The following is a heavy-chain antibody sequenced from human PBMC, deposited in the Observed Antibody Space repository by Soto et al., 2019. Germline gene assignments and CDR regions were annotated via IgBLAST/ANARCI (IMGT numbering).Heavy chain of an antibody. J-gene: IGHJ6*02. D-gene: IGHD2-15*01. CDR1: GFTFSSYG. CDR2: IWYDGSNK. Sequence: QVQLVESGGGVVQPGRSLRLSCAASGFTFSSYGMHWVRQAPGKGLEWVAVIWYDGSNKYYADSVKGQFTISRDNSKNTLYLQMNSLRAEDTAVYYCATYCSGGSCYSGYYYYGMDVWGQGTTVTVSS. V-gene: IGHV3-33*01. CDR3: ATYCSGGSCYSGYYYYGMDV.